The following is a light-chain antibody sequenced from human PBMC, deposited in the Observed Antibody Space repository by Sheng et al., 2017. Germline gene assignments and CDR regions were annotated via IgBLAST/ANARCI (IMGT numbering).Light chain of an antibody. V-gene: IGKV3D-20*02. CDR3: QQRLIWPLS. CDR2: DAS. Sequence: EIVLTQSPGTLSLSPGERATLSCRASQSVSDNFLAWYQRRPGQAPRLLIYDASKRATGIPARFSGSGSGTDFTLTISSLEPEDLAVYYCQQRLIWPLSFGGGTKVDLK. J-gene: IGKJ4*01. CDR1: QSVSDNF.